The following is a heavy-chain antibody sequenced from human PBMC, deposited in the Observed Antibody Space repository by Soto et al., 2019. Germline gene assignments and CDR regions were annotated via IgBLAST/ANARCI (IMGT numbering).Heavy chain of an antibody. CDR1: GYIFTSYY. J-gene: IGHJ3*02. D-gene: IGHD1-26*01. CDR3: ARDGVGAKGFDI. Sequence: QVQLVQSGAEVKKPGASVKVSCKASGYIFTSYYMHWERQAPGQGLEWMGIINPSGGSTSYAQKFQGRVTMTRDTSTSTVYMELSSLRSEDTAVYYCARDGVGAKGFDIWGQGTMVTVSS. CDR2: INPSGGST. V-gene: IGHV1-46*01.